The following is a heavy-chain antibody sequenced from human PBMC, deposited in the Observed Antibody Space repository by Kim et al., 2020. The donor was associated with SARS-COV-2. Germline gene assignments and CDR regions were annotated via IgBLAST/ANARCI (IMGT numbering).Heavy chain of an antibody. Sequence: SVKVSCKASGGTFSSYAISWVRQAPGQGLEWMGGIIPIFGTANYAQKFQGRVTITAHESTSTAYMELSSLRSEDTAVYYCARVRDYDILTGYYHEYYFDYWGQGTLVTVSS. CDR3: ARVRDYDILTGYYHEYYFDY. D-gene: IGHD3-9*01. V-gene: IGHV1-69*13. J-gene: IGHJ4*02. CDR2: IIPIFGTA. CDR1: GGTFSSYA.